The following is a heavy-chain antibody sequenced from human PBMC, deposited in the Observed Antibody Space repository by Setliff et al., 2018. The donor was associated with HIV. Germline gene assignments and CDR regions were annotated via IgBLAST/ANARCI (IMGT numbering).Heavy chain of an antibody. CDR2: IYSSGST. J-gene: IGHJ5*02. Sequence: SETLSLTCTVSGGSISGHYWSWIRKPPGRGLGWNGYIYSSGSTNFNPPLQSRVTISVYTSKNQFSLKLSSVTVADTAVYYCARHSGVASPNWFDPWGQGTLVTVSS. CDR3: ARHSGVASPNWFDP. CDR1: GGSISGHY. V-gene: IGHV4-4*09. D-gene: IGHD3-10*01.